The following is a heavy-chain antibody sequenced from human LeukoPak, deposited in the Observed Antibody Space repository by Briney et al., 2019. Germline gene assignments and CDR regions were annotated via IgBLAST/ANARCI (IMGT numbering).Heavy chain of an antibody. CDR1: GYTFTSYD. D-gene: IGHD1-26*01. J-gene: IGHJ5*02. V-gene: IGHV1-8*01. CDR3: ARGQWEDGGNWFDP. Sequence: GASVKVSCKASGYTFTSYDMNWVRQAAGQGREWMGWMNPNSGNAGFAQKFQGRVTLTRNISINTAYMELSSLRSDDTAVYYCARGQWEDGGNWFDPWGQGTLVTVSS. CDR2: MNPNSGNA.